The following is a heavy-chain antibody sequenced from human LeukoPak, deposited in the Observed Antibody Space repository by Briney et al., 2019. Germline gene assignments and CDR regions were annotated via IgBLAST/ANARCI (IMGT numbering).Heavy chain of an antibody. V-gene: IGHV3-23*01. D-gene: IGHD6-19*01. CDR1: GFTFSSYA. Sequence: GGSLRLSCAASGFTFSSYAMSWVRQAPGKGLEWVSAISGSGASTYYADSVKGRFTISRDNSKNTLYLQMNSLRAEDTAVYYCAKPPTEGIAVAGTEGYYYGMDLGGQGPRVPVPS. CDR2: ISGSGAST. J-gene: IGHJ6*02. CDR3: AKPPTEGIAVAGTEGYYYGMDL.